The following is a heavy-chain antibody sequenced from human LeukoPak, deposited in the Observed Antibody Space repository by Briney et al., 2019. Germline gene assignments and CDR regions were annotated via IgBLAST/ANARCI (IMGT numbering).Heavy chain of an antibody. J-gene: IGHJ5*02. CDR2: IRYDGSNK. CDR1: GFTISSYG. CDR3: AKDSVVMTAIPNWFDP. D-gene: IGHD2-21*02. V-gene: IGHV3-30*02. Sequence: GGSLRLSCAASGFTISSYGMDWVRQAPGKGLEWVAFIRYDGSNKYYADSVKGRFTISRDNSKNTLYLQMNNLRAEDTAVYYCAKDSVVMTAIPNWFDPWGQGTLVTVSS.